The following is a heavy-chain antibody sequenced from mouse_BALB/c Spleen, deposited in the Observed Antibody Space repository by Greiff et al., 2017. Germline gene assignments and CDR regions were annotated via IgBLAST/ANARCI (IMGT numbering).Heavy chain of an antibody. V-gene: IGHV1S135*01. CDR3: ASPTTVVAMDY. Sequence: VHVKQSGPELMKPGASVKISCKASGYSFTSYYMHWVKQSHGKSLEWIGYIDPFNGGTSYNQKFKGKATLTVDKSSSTAYMHLSSLTSEDSAVYYCASPTTVVAMDYWGQGTSVTVSS. CDR1: GYSFTSYY. D-gene: IGHD1-1*01. J-gene: IGHJ4*01. CDR2: IDPFNGGT.